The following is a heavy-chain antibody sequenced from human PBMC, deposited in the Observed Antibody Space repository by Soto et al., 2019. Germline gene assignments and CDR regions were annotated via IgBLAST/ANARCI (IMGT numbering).Heavy chain of an antibody. CDR3: ARTTGRHLDF. Sequence: SETLSLTCTVSYGSISVSNVFWGWVRQPPGKGLEWIGNIDYSGTAYFKPSLGTRVTFPVDTSKNQFSLTLYSVTAADTAVYYCARTTGRHLDFWGQGILVTVSS. J-gene: IGHJ4*02. D-gene: IGHD4-4*01. V-gene: IGHV4-39*01. CDR2: IDYSGTA. CDR1: YGSISVSNVF.